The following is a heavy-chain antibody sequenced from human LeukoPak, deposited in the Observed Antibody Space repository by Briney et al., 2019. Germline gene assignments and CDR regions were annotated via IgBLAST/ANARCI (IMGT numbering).Heavy chain of an antibody. CDR3: ARDRSEYYYGSGSSDY. Sequence: GGSLRLSCAASGFTFSSYSMNWVRQAPGKGLEWVSYISSSRSTKYYADSVKGRFTISRDNAKNSLYLQMNSLRDEDTAVYYCARDRSEYYYGSGSSDYWGQGTLVTVSS. CDR1: GFTFSSYS. D-gene: IGHD3-10*01. V-gene: IGHV3-48*02. J-gene: IGHJ4*02. CDR2: ISSSRSTK.